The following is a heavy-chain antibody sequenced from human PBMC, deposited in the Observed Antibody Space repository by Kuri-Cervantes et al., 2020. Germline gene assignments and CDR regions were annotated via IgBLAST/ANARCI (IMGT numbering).Heavy chain of an antibody. V-gene: IGHV1-18*01. CDR3: ARDASSSWSIYYYYYMDV. Sequence: ASVKVSCKASLYTFTHYGISWVRPAPGQGLEWMGWISAYNCNTNYAQKLQGRVTMTTDTSTSTAYMELRSLRSDDTAVYYCARDASSSWSIYYYYYMDVWGKGTTVTVSS. J-gene: IGHJ6*03. D-gene: IGHD6-13*01. CDR2: ISAYNCNT. CDR1: LYTFTHYG.